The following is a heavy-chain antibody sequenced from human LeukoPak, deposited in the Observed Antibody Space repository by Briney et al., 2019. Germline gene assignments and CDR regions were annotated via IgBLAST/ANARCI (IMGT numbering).Heavy chain of an antibody. CDR2: INPNGGAT. V-gene: IGHV1-2*02. CDR1: GYTFTYYY. Sequence: GASVKVSCKASGYTFTYYYIHWVRQAPGQGLEWMGWINPNGGATEYAQRFQGRVTMTRDTSIRTAYLDLSRLTSDDTAVYYCARDIPNSGYDGGYWGQGTLVTVSS. CDR3: ARDIPNSGYDGGY. D-gene: IGHD5-12*01. J-gene: IGHJ4*02.